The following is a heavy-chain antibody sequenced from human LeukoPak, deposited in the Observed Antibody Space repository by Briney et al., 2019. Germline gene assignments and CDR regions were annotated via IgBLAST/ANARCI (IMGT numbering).Heavy chain of an antibody. Sequence: GGSLRLSCAASGFSFNNYAMGWVRQAPGKGLEWVSIIIASSGSTVYADSVKGRFTISRDNSKNTLYLQMNSLRVEDTAVYYCVRGGYDFVEVAYFDFWGQGTLVTVSS. J-gene: IGHJ4*02. CDR1: GFSFNNYA. CDR2: IIASSGST. V-gene: IGHV3-23*01. D-gene: IGHD5-12*01. CDR3: VRGGYDFVEVAYFDF.